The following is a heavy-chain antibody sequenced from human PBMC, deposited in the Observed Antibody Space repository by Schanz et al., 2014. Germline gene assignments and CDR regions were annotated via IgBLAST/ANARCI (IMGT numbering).Heavy chain of an antibody. V-gene: IGHV3-11*06. CDR2: ISSSSNYA. CDR1: GFTFSDYY. D-gene: IGHD1-26*01. J-gene: IGHJ3*02. CDR3: ARDGAGRAPDAFDI. Sequence: QVHLVESGGGLVKPGGSLTLSCAASGFTFSDYYMSWIRQAPGKRLEWVSYISSSSNYASYADPMKGRFTISRDNAKYSLYLQMNSLRAEDTAVYYCARDGAGRAPDAFDIWGQGTMVTVSS.